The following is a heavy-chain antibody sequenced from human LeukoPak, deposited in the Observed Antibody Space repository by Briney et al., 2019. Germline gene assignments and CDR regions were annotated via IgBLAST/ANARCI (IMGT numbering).Heavy chain of an antibody. CDR3: ATVGYYDSSGYQWWFDP. CDR2: FDPEDGET. Sequence: GASVKVSCKVSGYTLAELSMHWVRQAPGKGLEWMGGFDPEDGETIYAQKFQGRVTMTEDTSTDTAYMELSSLRSEDTAVYYCATVGYYDSSGYQWWFDPWGQGTLVTVSS. J-gene: IGHJ5*02. V-gene: IGHV1-24*01. D-gene: IGHD3-22*01. CDR1: GYTLAELS.